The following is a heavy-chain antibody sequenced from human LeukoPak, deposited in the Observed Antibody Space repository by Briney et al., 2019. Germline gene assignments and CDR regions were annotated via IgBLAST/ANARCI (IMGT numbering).Heavy chain of an antibody. V-gene: IGHV3-21*01. Sequence: PGGSLRLSCAVSGFMFSDYNMNRVRQAPGKGLEWVASISTRSLYIYYADSVRGRFTVSRDNAKNSLYLQMNSLRADDTAVYYCARLSGDITVFDLWGQGTLVTVSS. D-gene: IGHD1-20*01. CDR2: ISTRSLYI. CDR1: GFMFSDYN. J-gene: IGHJ4*02. CDR3: ARLSGDITVFDL.